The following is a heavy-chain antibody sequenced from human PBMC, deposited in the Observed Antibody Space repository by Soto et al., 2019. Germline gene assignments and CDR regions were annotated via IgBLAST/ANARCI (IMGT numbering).Heavy chain of an antibody. Sequence: VQLVQSGAEVKKPGASVKVSCKASGYTFTTYSIHWVRQAPGQRLEWMGWINAGNGNRKYSQKFQGRVTISSDTSASTVYMELSSLRSEDTAVYYCARSIAVAGFDSWGQGTLVTVSS. D-gene: IGHD6-19*01. J-gene: IGHJ4*02. CDR3: ARSIAVAGFDS. V-gene: IGHV1-3*01. CDR1: GYTFTTYS. CDR2: INAGNGNR.